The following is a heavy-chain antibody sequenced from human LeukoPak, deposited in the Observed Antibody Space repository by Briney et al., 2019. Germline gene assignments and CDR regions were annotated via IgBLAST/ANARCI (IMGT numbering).Heavy chain of an antibody. CDR3: ARRNSPSRTTALPRGRAFDF. D-gene: IGHD2/OR15-2a*01. J-gene: IGHJ3*01. V-gene: IGHV1-8*02. CDR1: GYTFTGYY. CDR2: MNPNSGNT. Sequence: ASVKVSCKASGYTFTGYYMHWVRQAPGQGLEWMGWMNPNSGNTGYAQKFQGRVTMTRNTSISTAYMELSSLRSEDTAVYYCARRNSPSRTTALPRGRAFDFWGQGTVVSVSS.